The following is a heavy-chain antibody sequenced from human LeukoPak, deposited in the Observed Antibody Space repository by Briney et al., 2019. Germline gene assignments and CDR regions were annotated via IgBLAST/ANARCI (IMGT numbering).Heavy chain of an antibody. D-gene: IGHD2-2*01. CDR3: AKGLVPAAIRVVDY. J-gene: IGHJ4*02. Sequence: GGSLRLSCAASGFTFSSYAMSWVRQAPGKGLEWGSAISASGGSTYYADSVKGRFTISRDNSQNTLYLQVNSLRAEDTAVYYCAKGLVPAAIRVVDYWGQGTLVTVSS. CDR2: ISASGGST. V-gene: IGHV3-23*01. CDR1: GFTFSSYA.